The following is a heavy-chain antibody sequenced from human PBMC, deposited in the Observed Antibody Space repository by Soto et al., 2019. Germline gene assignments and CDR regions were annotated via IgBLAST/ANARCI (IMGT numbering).Heavy chain of an antibody. Sequence: QVQLVQSGAEVQKPGSSVKVSCKASGGTFSSYAISWVRQAPGQGLEWMGGIIPIFGTANYAQKFQGRVTITADESTSTAYMELSSLRSEDTAVYYCARGSQSGYSHYYYYGMDVWGQGTTVTVSS. CDR1: GGTFSSYA. V-gene: IGHV1-69*01. CDR3: ARGSQSGYSHYYYYGMDV. D-gene: IGHD3-3*01. CDR2: IIPIFGTA. J-gene: IGHJ6*02.